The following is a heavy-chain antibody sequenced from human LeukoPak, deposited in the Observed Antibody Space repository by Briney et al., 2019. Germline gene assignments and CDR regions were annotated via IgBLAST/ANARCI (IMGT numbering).Heavy chain of an antibody. CDR1: GGSFSGYY. CDR2: INHSGST. Sequence: SETLSLTCAVYGGSFSGYYWSWIRQPPGKGLEWIGEINHSGSTNYNPSLKSRLTISVDKSKNQFSLKLNSLTAADTAVYYCARSRNGYNFLDHWGQGTLVTVSS. CDR3: ARSRNGYNFLDH. V-gene: IGHV4-34*01. D-gene: IGHD5-24*01. J-gene: IGHJ4*02.